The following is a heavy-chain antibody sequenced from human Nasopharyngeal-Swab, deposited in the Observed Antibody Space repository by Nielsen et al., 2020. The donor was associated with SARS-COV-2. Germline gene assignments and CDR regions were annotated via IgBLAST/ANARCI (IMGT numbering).Heavy chain of an antibody. V-gene: IGHV3-23*01. J-gene: IGHJ4*02. CDR2: ISDDNTI. CDR3: AKGSRGYCSGGSCYLYYFDY. Sequence: WIRQPPGKGLEWISYISDDNTIFYADSVKGRFTISRDNSKNTLYLQMNSLRAEDTAVYYCAKGSRGYCSGGSCYLYYFDYWGQGTLVTVSS. D-gene: IGHD2-15*01.